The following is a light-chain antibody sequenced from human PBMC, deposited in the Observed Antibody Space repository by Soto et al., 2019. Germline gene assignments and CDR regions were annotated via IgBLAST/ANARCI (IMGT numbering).Light chain of an antibody. Sequence: DIQMTQSPSSLSASVGDRVTITCRASQSISSYLNWYHQKPGKAPKLLIYSASSLQSGVPSRFSGSGSGTDFTLTISSLRPEDFATYSCQQSYTTPWTFGQGTKVEIK. V-gene: IGKV1-39*01. J-gene: IGKJ1*01. CDR1: QSISSY. CDR3: QQSYTTPWT. CDR2: SAS.